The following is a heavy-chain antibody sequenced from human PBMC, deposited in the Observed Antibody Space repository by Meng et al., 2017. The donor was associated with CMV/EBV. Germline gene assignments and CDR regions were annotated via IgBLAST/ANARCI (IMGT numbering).Heavy chain of an antibody. CDR1: GFTFSSYG. J-gene: IGHJ4*02. CDR2: IRYDGSNK. D-gene: IGHD3-3*02. V-gene: IGHV3-30*02. CDR3: TTDQPFWSGYTYYFDY. Sequence: GESLKISCAASGFTFSSYGIHWVRQAPGKGLEWVAFIRYDGSNKYYADSVKGRFTISRDNSKNTVYLQMNSLRAEDTAVYYCTTDQPFWSGYTYYFDYWGQGTLVTVSS.